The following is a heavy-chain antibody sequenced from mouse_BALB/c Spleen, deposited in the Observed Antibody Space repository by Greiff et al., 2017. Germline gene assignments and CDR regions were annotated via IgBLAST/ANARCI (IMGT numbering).Heavy chain of an antibody. CDR2: ISYSGST. CDR1: GYSITSDYA. CDR3: AIWQLRGFAY. D-gene: IGHD2-1*01. Sequence: DVKLQESGPGLVKPSQSLSLTCTVTGYSITSDYAWNWIRQFPGNKLEWMGYISYSGSTSYNPSLKSRISITRDTSKNQFFLQLNSVTTEDTATYYCAIWQLRGFAYWGQGTLVTVSA. V-gene: IGHV3-2*02. J-gene: IGHJ3*01.